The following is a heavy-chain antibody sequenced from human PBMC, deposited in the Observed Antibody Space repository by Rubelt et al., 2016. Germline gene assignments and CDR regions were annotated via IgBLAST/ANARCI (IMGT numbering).Heavy chain of an antibody. Sequence: YYADSVKGPSTISRDNAKNSLYLQMNSLRAEDTAVYYCARDPPRVAGTGYWGQGTLVTVSS. J-gene: IGHJ4*02. V-gene: IGHV3-21*01. CDR3: ARDPPRVAGTGY. D-gene: IGHD6-19*01.